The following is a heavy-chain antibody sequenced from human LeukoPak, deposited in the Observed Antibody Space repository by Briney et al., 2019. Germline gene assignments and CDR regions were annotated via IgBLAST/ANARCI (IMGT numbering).Heavy chain of an antibody. CDR1: GGSFSGYY. CDR3: ARDSYDFWSGYYTFDP. D-gene: IGHD3-3*01. V-gene: IGHV4-34*01. J-gene: IGHJ5*02. Sequence: SETLSLTCAVYGGSFSGYYWSWIRQPPGKGLEWIGEINHSGSTNYNPSLKSRVTISVDTSKNQFSLKLSSVTAADTAVYYCARDSYDFWSGYYTFDPWGQGTLVTVSS. CDR2: INHSGST.